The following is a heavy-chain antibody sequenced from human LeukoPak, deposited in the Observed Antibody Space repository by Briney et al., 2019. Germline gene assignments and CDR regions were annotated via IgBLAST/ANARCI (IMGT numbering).Heavy chain of an antibody. D-gene: IGHD2-21*02. Sequence: PSETLSLTCTVSGGSISSTTYYWGWIRQPPGKGLEWIGSIYYSGSIYYNPSLKSRVTISVDTSKNQFSLKLRSVTAADTAVYYCARDSGEGGDWSFNWFDPWGQGTLVTVSS. CDR1: GGSISSTTYY. CDR3: ARDSGEGGDWSFNWFDP. CDR2: IYYSGSI. V-gene: IGHV4-39*07. J-gene: IGHJ5*02.